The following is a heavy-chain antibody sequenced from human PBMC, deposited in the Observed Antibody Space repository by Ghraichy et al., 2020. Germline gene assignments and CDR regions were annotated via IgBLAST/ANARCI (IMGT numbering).Heavy chain of an antibody. J-gene: IGHJ3*02. V-gene: IGHV4-4*07. Sequence: ETLSLTCTVSGGSISSYYWSWIRQPAGKGLEWIGRIYTSGSTNYNPSLKSRVTMSVDTSKNQFSLKLSSVTAADTAVYYCAILYYDSTYDAFDIWGQGTMVTVSS. CDR2: IYTSGST. CDR1: GGSISSYY. D-gene: IGHD3-22*01. CDR3: AILYYDSTYDAFDI.